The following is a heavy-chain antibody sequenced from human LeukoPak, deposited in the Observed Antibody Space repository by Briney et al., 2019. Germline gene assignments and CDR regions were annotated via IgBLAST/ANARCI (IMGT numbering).Heavy chain of an antibody. CDR2: IYTSGST. CDR3: ARDGYNSVY. Sequence: SETLSLTCTVSGGSISSGSYYWSWIRQPAGKGLEWIGRIYTSGSTNYNPSLKSRFTISVDTSKNQFSLKLSSVTAADTAVYYCARDGYNSVYWGQGTLVTVSS. J-gene: IGHJ4*02. CDR1: GGSISSGSYY. D-gene: IGHD5-24*01. V-gene: IGHV4-61*02.